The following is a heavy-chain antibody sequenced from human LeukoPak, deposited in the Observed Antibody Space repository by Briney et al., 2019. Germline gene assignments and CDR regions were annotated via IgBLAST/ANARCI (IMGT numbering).Heavy chain of an antibody. CDR1: GFTFSSYW. V-gene: IGHV3-74*01. Sequence: GGSLRLSCAASGFTFSSYWMHWVRQAPGKGLVWVSRINSDGSSTSYADSVKGRFTISRDNAQNSVYLQMNSLRAEDTAVYYCARDPTARQNWDDFTLDYWGQGALVTVSS. CDR3: ARDPTARQNWDDFTLDY. J-gene: IGHJ4*02. CDR2: INSDGSST. D-gene: IGHD1-1*01.